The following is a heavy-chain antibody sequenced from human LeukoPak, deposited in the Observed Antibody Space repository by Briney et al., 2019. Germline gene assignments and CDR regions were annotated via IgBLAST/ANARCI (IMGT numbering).Heavy chain of an antibody. CDR3: ASSSITMVRGVPFGMDV. D-gene: IGHD3-10*01. CDR1: GYTFTSYG. CDR2: ISAYNGNT. J-gene: IGHJ6*04. V-gene: IGHV1-18*04. Sequence: GASVKVSCKASGYTFTSYGISWVRQAPGQGDEWMGWISAYNGNTNYAQKLQGRVTMTTDTSTSTAYMELRSLRSDDTAVYYCASSSITMVRGVPFGMDVWGKGTTVTVSS.